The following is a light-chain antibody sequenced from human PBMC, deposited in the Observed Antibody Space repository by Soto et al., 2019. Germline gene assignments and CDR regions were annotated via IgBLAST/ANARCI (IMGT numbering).Light chain of an antibody. CDR3: QQYDRSPKT. CDR1: QSISSSY. J-gene: IGKJ1*01. V-gene: IGKV3-20*01. CDR2: GAS. Sequence: EIVLTQSPGTLSLSPGERATVSCRSGQSISSSYLAWYQQKPGQAPRLLIYGASSRATGIPDRFSGTGSGTDFTLTISRLEPEDFAVYYCQQYDRSPKTFGQGTKVDIK.